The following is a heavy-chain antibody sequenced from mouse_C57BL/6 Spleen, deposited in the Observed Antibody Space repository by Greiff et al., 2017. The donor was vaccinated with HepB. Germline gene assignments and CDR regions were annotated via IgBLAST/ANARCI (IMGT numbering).Heavy chain of an antibody. CDR3: TLGSNYVLFAY. J-gene: IGHJ3*01. Sequence: QVQLKESGAELVRPGASVTLSCKASGYTFTDYEMHWVKQTPVHGLEWIGAIDPETGGTAYNQKFKGKAILTADKSSSTAYMELRSLTSEDSAVYYCTLGSNYVLFAYGGQGTLVTVSA. D-gene: IGHD2-5*01. CDR2: IDPETGGT. V-gene: IGHV1-15*01. CDR1: GYTFTDYE.